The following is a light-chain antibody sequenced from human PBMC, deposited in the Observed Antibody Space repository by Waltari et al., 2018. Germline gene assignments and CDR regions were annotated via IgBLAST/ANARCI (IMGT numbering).Light chain of an antibody. CDR3: FSFTTASTRV. CDR2: DVD. CDR1: NQDVGAYNY. V-gene: IGLV2-14*03. J-gene: IGLJ1*01. Sequence: QSALIQPASVSGSPGQSITISCTGTNQDVGAYNYVSWFQQHPGNAPKLLIHDVDDRPSGVSDRFCGSKSGKTASLTISGLRPEDEAMYFCFSFTTASTRVFGTGTQVSVL.